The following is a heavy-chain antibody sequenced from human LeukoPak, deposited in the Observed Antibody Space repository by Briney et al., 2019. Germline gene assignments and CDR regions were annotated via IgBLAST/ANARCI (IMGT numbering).Heavy chain of an antibody. V-gene: IGHV4-34*01. CDR3: ARHAGGPALGRITMVRGSRGAFDI. J-gene: IGHJ3*02. CDR2: INHSGST. Sequence: SETLSLTCTVSGGSISSYYWSWIRQPPGKGLEWIGEINHSGSTNYNPSLKSRVTISVDTSKNQFSLKLSSVTAADTAVYYCARHAGGPALGRITMVRGSRGAFDIWGQGTMVTVSS. CDR1: GGSISSYY. D-gene: IGHD3-10*01.